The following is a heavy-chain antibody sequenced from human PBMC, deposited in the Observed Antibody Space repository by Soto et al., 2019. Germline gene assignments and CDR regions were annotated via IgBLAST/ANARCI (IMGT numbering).Heavy chain of an antibody. CDR3: ASEGFSGSYFAS. V-gene: IGHV1-69*01. D-gene: IGHD1-26*01. J-gene: IGHJ4*02. CDR2: IIHLSGTP. Sequence: QVQLVQSGAEVKKPGSSVKVSCKASGGTLSSYTLSWVRQATGQGLEWMGGIIHLSGTPYYAQKFQGRVTITADESTNTAYMELSSLRSEDAAVYYCASEGFSGSYFASWGQGSLVPVSS. CDR1: GGTLSSYT.